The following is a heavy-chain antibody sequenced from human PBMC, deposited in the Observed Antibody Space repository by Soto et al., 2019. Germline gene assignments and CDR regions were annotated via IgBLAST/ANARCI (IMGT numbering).Heavy chain of an antibody. Sequence: PAGSLKLSCAASGYTVSIYYMTWFRQTPGKGLEWVSVIYSAGSADFADSVKGRFTISRDTSKNQFSLKLSSVTAADTAVYYCARAAPRYCSGASCYSGRDYWGQGTLVTVSS. J-gene: IGHJ4*02. D-gene: IGHD2-15*01. CDR2: IYSAGSA. CDR1: GYTVSIYY. V-gene: IGHV3-66*01. CDR3: ARAAPRYCSGASCYSGRDY.